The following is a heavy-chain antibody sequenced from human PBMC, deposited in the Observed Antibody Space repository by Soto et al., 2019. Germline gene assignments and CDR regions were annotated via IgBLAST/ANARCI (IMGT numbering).Heavy chain of an antibody. CDR3: ARVWRGYDRLSYFDY. Sequence: QVQLQESGPGLVKPSGTLSLTCAVSSGSISSSNWWSWVRQPPGKGLEWIGEIYHSGSTNYNPSLKSRVTISVDKSKNQLSLKLSSVTAADTAVYYYARVWRGYDRLSYFDYWGQGTLVTVSS. CDR2: IYHSGST. CDR1: SGSISSSNW. D-gene: IGHD5-12*01. V-gene: IGHV4-4*02. J-gene: IGHJ4*02.